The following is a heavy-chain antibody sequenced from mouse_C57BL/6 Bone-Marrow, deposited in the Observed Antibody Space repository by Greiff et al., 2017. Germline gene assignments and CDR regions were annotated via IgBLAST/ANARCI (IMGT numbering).Heavy chain of an antibody. J-gene: IGHJ3*01. CDR1: GYTFTSYG. CDR3: ARGDYDYDGAY. D-gene: IGHD2-4*01. CDR2: IYPRSGNT. V-gene: IGHV1-81*01. Sequence: QVQLQQSGAELARPGASVKLSCKASGYTFTSYGISWVKQRTGQGLEWIGEIYPRSGNTYYNEKFKSKATLTVDKPSSTAYMQLSSLTSEDSAVYYCARGDYDYDGAYWGQGTLVTVSA.